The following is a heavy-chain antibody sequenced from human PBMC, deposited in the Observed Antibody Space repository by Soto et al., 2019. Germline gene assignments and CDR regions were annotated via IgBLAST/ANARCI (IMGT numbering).Heavy chain of an antibody. CDR3: SGRPEIHPR. V-gene: IGHV4-4*02. Sequence: QVHLQESGPGLVKPSETLSLTCAISGGSTSSSDWWTWVRQPPGEGLEWIGEIHRDGVTNYNSSLKSRLTISLDKSRNQFALSLTSVTAAAAAVYFCSGRPEIHPRWGQGILVPVSS. CDR1: GGSTSSSDW. J-gene: IGHJ4*02. D-gene: IGHD1-26*01. CDR2: IHRDGVT.